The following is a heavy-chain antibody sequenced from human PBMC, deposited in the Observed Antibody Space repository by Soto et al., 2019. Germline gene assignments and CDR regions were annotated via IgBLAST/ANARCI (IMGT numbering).Heavy chain of an antibody. CDR2: IIPIFGTA. CDR1: GGTFSSYA. CDR3: ARALTTPGIAAAGETPYFDY. V-gene: IGHV1-69*13. J-gene: IGHJ4*02. Sequence: SVKVSCKASGGTFSSYAISWVRQAPGQGLEWMGGIIPIFGTANYAQKFQGRVTITADESTSTAYMELSSLRSEDTAVYYCARALTTPGIAAAGETPYFDYWGQGTLVTVSS. D-gene: IGHD6-13*01.